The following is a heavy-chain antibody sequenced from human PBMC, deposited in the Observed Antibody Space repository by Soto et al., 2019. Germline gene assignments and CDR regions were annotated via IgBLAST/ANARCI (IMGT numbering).Heavy chain of an antibody. Sequence: ASVKVSCKASGYTFTGYYIHWVRRAPGQGLEWMGWINPNSGGTHYAQKFQGRVTLTRDTSTSTAYMELSSLRSDDTAIYYCARHSGYDYVFDYWGQGTLVTVSS. CDR1: GYTFTGYY. D-gene: IGHD5-12*01. CDR2: INPNSGGT. V-gene: IGHV1-2*02. CDR3: ARHSGYDYVFDY. J-gene: IGHJ4*02.